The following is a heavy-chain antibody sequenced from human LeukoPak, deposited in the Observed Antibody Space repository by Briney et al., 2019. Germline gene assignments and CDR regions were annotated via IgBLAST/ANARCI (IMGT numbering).Heavy chain of an antibody. CDR1: GFTFSSYA. D-gene: IGHD5-24*01. CDR3: ARDFRDGYFADY. Sequence: GGSLRLSCAASGFTFSSYAMHWVRQAPGKGLEWVAVISYDGSNKYYADSVKGRFTISRDNSKNTLYLQMNSLRAEDTAVYYCARDFRDGYFADYWGQGTLVTVSS. J-gene: IGHJ4*02. V-gene: IGHV3-30-3*01. CDR2: ISYDGSNK.